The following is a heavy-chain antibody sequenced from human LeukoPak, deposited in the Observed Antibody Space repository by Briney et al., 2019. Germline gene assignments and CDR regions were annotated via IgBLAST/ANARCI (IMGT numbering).Heavy chain of an antibody. CDR3: ARGPTVETHDFDY. D-gene: IGHD4-23*01. J-gene: IGHJ4*02. CDR2: IKYSGST. CDR1: FTSYY. V-gene: IGHV4-34*01. Sequence: FTSYYMHWIRQSPGKGLEWIGEIKYSGSTNYNPSLKSRVTISIDTSKNQFSLKLSSVSAADTGVYYCARGPTVETHDFDYWGQGTLVTVSS.